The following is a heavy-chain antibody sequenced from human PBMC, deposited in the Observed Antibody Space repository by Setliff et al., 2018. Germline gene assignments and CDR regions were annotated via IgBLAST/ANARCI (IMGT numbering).Heavy chain of an antibody. CDR3: ARERATGYCSGGSCYDPYYFDY. J-gene: IGHJ4*02. CDR1: GGTFSSYA. Sequence: SVKVSCKASGGTFSSYAISWVRQAPGQGLEWMGGIIPILGIANYARKFQGRVTITADESTSTAYMELSSLRSEDTAVYYCARERATGYCSGGSCYDPYYFDYWGQGTLVTAPQ. D-gene: IGHD2-15*01. V-gene: IGHV1-69*10. CDR2: IIPILGIA.